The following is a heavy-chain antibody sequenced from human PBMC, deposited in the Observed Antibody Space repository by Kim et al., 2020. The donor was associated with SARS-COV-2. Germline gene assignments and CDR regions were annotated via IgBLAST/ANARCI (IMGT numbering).Heavy chain of an antibody. CDR1: GFTFSGST. CDR2: IRSNPNNYAS. V-gene: IGHV3-73*01. CDR3: TRVNPIPGGWYGALD. Sequence: GGSLRLSCAASGFTFSGSTMHWVRQASGKGLEWVGRIRSNPNNYASAYSASVRGRFTISRDDSKNTAYLHMSSLKTEDTAICYSTRVNPIPGGWYGALD. D-gene: IGHD6-19*01. J-gene: IGHJ3*02.